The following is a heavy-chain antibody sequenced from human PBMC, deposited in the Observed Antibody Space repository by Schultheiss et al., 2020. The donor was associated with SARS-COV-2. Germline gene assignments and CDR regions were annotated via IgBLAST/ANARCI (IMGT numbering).Heavy chain of an antibody. Sequence: SETLSLTCTVSGGSISSSSYYWSWIRQHPGKGLEWIGYIYYSGSTYYNPSLKSRVTISVDKSKNQFSLKLISVTAADTAVYYCARVSGDILTGRVGYYYYGMDVWGQGTTVTVSS. CDR2: IYYSGST. CDR3: ARVSGDILTGRVGYYYYGMDV. CDR1: GGSISSSSYY. V-gene: IGHV4-31*03. D-gene: IGHD3-9*01. J-gene: IGHJ6*02.